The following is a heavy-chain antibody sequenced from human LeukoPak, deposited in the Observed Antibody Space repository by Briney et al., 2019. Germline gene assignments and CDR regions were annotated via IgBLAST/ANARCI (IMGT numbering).Heavy chain of an antibody. CDR3: ARATGSPIDY. V-gene: IGHV4-34*01. CDR1: GVSFSGYY. D-gene: IGHD6-13*01. J-gene: IGHJ4*02. Sequence: SETLSLTCAVYGVSFSGYYWSGIRQPPGKGLEWIGEINHSGSTNYNPSLKSRVTISVDTSKNQFSLKLSSVTAADTAVYYCARATGSPIDYWGQGTLVTVSP. CDR2: INHSGST.